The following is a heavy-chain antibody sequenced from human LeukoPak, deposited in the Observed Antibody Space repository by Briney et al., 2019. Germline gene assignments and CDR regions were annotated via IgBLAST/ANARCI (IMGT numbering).Heavy chain of an antibody. CDR2: IRSKAYGGTT. CDR1: GFTFGDYA. D-gene: IGHD3-3*01. J-gene: IGHJ5*02. CDR3: TRMNPYDFWSGRHNWFDP. Sequence: GGSLRLSCTASGFTFGDYAMSWVRQAPGKGLEWVGFIRSKAYGGTTEYAASVKGRFTISRDDSKSIAYLQMNSLKTEDTAVYYCTRMNPYDFWSGRHNWFDPWGQGTLVTVSS. V-gene: IGHV3-49*04.